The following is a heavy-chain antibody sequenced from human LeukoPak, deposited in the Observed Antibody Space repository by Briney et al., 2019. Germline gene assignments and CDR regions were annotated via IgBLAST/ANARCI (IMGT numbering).Heavy chain of an antibody. J-gene: IGHJ4*02. CDR2: IKVYGDTT. V-gene: IGHV1-46*01. CDR3: ARESPSTFYFDY. CDR1: GNTFTSFH. Sequence: GASVKVSCKASGNTFTSFHIHWVRQAPGQGLEYMGIIKVYGDTTIYAQRFQSRITMTRDTSTSTVYMELSSLNSEDTAVSYCARESPSTFYFDYWGQGTLVTVSS. D-gene: IGHD1-1*01.